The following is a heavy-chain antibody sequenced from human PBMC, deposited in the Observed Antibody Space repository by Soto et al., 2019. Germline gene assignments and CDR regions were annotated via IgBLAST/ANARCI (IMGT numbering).Heavy chain of an antibody. V-gene: IGHV3-30*18. D-gene: IGHD2-2*01. J-gene: IGHJ6*02. CDR3: AKVSVPAAIAYYYYGMDV. Sequence: QVQLVESGGGVVQPGRSLRLSCAASGFTFSSYGMHWLRQAPGKGLEWVALISYDGSNKYYADSVKGRFTISRDNSKNTLYLQMNSLRAEDTAVYYCAKVSVPAAIAYYYYGMDVWGQGTTVTVSS. CDR2: ISYDGSNK. CDR1: GFTFSSYG.